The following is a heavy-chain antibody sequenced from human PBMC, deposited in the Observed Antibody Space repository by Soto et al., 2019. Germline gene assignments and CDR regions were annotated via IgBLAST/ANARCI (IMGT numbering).Heavy chain of an antibody. CDR1: GFTFSNYD. CDR2: ISGSGGTT. J-gene: IGHJ4*02. Sequence: GSLRLSCAASGFTFSNYDMSWVRQAPGKGLEWVSAISGSGGTTYHADSVKGRFTISRDNSKNTVYLQINSLRVEDTAVYYCAKRLPYYYDYWGQGTLVTVSS. V-gene: IGHV3-23*01. CDR3: AKRLPYYYDY.